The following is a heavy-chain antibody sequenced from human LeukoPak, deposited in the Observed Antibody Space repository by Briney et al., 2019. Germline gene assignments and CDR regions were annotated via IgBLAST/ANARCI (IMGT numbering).Heavy chain of an antibody. D-gene: IGHD3/OR15-3a*01. CDR3: AKVGLSYGMDV. CDR2: LSDSGGST. Sequence: GGSLRLSCAASGFTFSSYAMSWVRQAPGKGLEWVSGLSDSGGSTYYADSVKGRFTISRDNSKNTLYLQMNSLRAEDTAVYYCAKVGLSYGMDVWGQGTTVTVSS. J-gene: IGHJ6*02. V-gene: IGHV3-23*01. CDR1: GFTFSSYA.